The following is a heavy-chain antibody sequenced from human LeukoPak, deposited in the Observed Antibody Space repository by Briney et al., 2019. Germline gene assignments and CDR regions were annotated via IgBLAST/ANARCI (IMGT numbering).Heavy chain of an antibody. Sequence: SETLSLTCAVYGGSFSDYYWSWIRQPPGKGLEWIGEINYSGSTNYNPSLKSRVTISVDTSKNQFSLKLSSVTAADTAVYYCARDAAIVVVPAALTGFDPWGQGTLVTVSS. CDR2: INYSGST. CDR3: ARDAAIVVVPAALTGFDP. V-gene: IGHV4-34*01. CDR1: GGSFSDYY. J-gene: IGHJ5*02. D-gene: IGHD2-2*01.